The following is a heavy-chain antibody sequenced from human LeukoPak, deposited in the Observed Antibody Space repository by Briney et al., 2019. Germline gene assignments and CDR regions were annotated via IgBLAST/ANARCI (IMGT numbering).Heavy chain of an antibody. J-gene: IGHJ4*02. Sequence: PGGSLRLSCAASGFTFSTYVMSWVRQAPGKGLEWVSGISGSGGSTNYADSVKGRFTISRDNSKNTVYLQMNNLRTKDTAVYYRAKDISSFDYWGQGTLVTVSS. V-gene: IGHV3-23*01. CDR1: GFTFSTYV. D-gene: IGHD6-13*01. CDR2: ISGSGGST. CDR3: AKDISSFDY.